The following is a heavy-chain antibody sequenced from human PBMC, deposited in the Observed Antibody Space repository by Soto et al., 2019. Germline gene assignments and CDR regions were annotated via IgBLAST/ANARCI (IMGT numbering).Heavy chain of an antibody. CDR1: GFIFSNYG. J-gene: IGHJ4*02. V-gene: IGHV3-23*01. CDR2: ITSTGSST. D-gene: IGHD3-16*01. Sequence: EVQLLESGGGFVQPGGSLRLSCAASGFIFSNYGMTWVRQAPGEGLEWVSAITSTGSSTYYADSVKGRFTISRDNSKNTLYLQINSLTAEDTAVYYCAKGAEGYVVSSLDYWGQGTLVIVSS. CDR3: AKGAEGYVVSSLDY.